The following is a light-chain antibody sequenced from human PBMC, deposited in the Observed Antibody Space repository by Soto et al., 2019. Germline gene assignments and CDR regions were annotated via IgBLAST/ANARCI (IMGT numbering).Light chain of an antibody. Sequence: DLHMTQSPSTLSASIGDRVTITCRASQSISNSLNWYQQKPGKAPKLLIYAASSLQSGVPSRFSGSGSGTDFTLTISSLQPEDFATYYCQQANSFPITFGQGTRLEIK. CDR2: AAS. CDR3: QQANSFPIT. J-gene: IGKJ5*01. V-gene: IGKV1-39*01. CDR1: QSISNS.